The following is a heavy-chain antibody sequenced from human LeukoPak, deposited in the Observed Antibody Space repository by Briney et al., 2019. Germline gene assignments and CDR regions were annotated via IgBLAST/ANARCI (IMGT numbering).Heavy chain of an antibody. D-gene: IGHD6-19*01. CDR3: ARVYSSGWFNWFDP. CDR2: ISTSGST. V-gene: IGHV4-61*02. J-gene: IGHJ5*02. CDR1: GDSISSGDYY. Sequence: PSETLSLTCTVSGDSISSGDYYWSWIRQPAGKGLEWIGRISTSGSTNYNPSLNSRVTMSVHTSKNHFSLKLSSVTAADTAVYYCARVYSSGWFNWFDPWGQGTLVTVSS.